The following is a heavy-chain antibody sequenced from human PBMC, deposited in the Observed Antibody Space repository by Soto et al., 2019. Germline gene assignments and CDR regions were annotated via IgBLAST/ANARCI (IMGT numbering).Heavy chain of an antibody. J-gene: IGHJ5*02. CDR1: GFTFSSYA. CDR2: ISGSGGST. Sequence: EVQLLESGGGLVQPGGSLRLSCAASGFTFSSYAMSWVRQAPGKGLEWVSAISGSGGSTYYADSAKGRFTISRDNSKITLYLEMNSLRAEDTAVYYCAKVEGYSDFWSGYGNNWFDPWGQGTLVTVSS. D-gene: IGHD3-3*01. V-gene: IGHV3-23*01. CDR3: AKVEGYSDFWSGYGNNWFDP.